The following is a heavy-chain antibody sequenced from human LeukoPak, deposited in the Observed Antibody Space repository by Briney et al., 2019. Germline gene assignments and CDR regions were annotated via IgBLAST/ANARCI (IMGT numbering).Heavy chain of an antibody. CDR2: IYSDGSGI. Sequence: GGSLRLSCAASGFTFSSYWMHWVRQAPGKGLVWVSRIYSDGSGIAYADSVKGRFTISRDNAKNTLYLQMNSLRAEDTAVYYCARDAYRGSGNWFDPWGQGTLVTVSS. CDR1: GFTFSSYW. D-gene: IGHD5-12*01. V-gene: IGHV3-74*01. J-gene: IGHJ5*02. CDR3: ARDAYRGSGNWFDP.